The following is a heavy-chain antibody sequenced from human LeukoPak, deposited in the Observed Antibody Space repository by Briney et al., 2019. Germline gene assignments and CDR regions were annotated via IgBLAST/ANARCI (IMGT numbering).Heavy chain of an antibody. D-gene: IGHD3-10*01. J-gene: IGHJ4*02. V-gene: IGHV3-21*01. CDR2: ISSSSSYI. CDR1: GFTFSSYA. CDR3: ARDLGGSGRLGY. Sequence: GRSLRLSCAASGFTFSSYAMTWVRQAPGKGLEWVSSISSSSSYIYYADSVKGRFTISRDNAKNSLYLQMNSLRAEDTAVYYCARDLGGSGRLGYWGQGTLVTVSS.